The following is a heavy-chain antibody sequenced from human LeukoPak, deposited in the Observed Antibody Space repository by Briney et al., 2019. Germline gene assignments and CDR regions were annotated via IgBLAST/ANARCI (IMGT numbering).Heavy chain of an antibody. V-gene: IGHV3-33*01. Sequence: GGSLRLSCAASGFTFSSYGMHWVRQAPGKGLEWVAVIWYDGSNKYYADSVKGRFTISRDNSKNTLYLQMNSLRAEDTAVYYCASGGGSGWYGLLGYWGQGTLVTVSS. CDR3: ASGGGSGWYGLLGY. CDR2: IWYDGSNK. J-gene: IGHJ4*02. D-gene: IGHD6-19*01. CDR1: GFTFSSYG.